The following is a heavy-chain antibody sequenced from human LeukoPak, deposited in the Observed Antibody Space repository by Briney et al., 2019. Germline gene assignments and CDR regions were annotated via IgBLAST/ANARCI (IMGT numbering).Heavy chain of an antibody. CDR1: GGTFSSYA. CDR3: AREMLSFSSSSYYYYYGMDV. D-gene: IGHD6-6*01. J-gene: IGHJ6*02. V-gene: IGHV1-69*01. CDR2: IIPIFGTA. Sequence: GSSVKVSCKASGGTFSSYAISWVRQAPGQGLEWMGGIIPIFGTANYAQKFRGRVTITADESTSTAYMELSSLRSEDTAVYYCAREMLSFSSSSYYYYYGMDVWGQGTTVTVSS.